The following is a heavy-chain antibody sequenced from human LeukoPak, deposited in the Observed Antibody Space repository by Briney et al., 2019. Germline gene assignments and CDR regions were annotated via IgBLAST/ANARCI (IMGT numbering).Heavy chain of an antibody. Sequence: PSETLFLTCTVSGGSISSYYWSWIRQPPGKGLEWIGYISHSGSTNYNPSLKSRVTISLDTSKNQFSLKLSSVTAADTAIYYCARIVAASFDYWGQGTLVTVSS. CDR1: GGSISSYY. D-gene: IGHD5-12*01. CDR2: ISHSGST. CDR3: ARIVAASFDY. J-gene: IGHJ4*02. V-gene: IGHV4-59*08.